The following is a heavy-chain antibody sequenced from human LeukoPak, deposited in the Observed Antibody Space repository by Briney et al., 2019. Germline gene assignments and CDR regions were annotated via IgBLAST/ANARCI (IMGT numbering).Heavy chain of an antibody. CDR2: ISAYNGLT. D-gene: IGHD2-8*02. Sequence: GASVKVSCKASGYTFNTYGISWVQQAPGQGLEWMGWISAYNGLTNYAQNLQDRITMTTDTSTTAYMELRSLRFDDTAVYYCARDDASWGLQSRTGIDYRGQGTLVTVSS. CDR3: ARDDASWGLQSRTGIDY. V-gene: IGHV1-18*01. CDR1: GYTFNTYG. J-gene: IGHJ4*02.